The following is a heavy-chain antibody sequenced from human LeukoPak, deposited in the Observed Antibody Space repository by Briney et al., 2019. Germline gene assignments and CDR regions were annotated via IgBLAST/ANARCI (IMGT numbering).Heavy chain of an antibody. V-gene: IGHV4-39*01. CDR1: GGSISSSSYY. CDR2: IYYSGST. Sequence: SETLSLTCTVSGGSISSSSYYWGWIRQPPGKGLEWIGSIYYSGSTYYNPSLKSRVTISVDTSKNQFSLKLSSVTAADTAVYYCATKTAIEEAAAAISYWGQGTLVTVSS. J-gene: IGHJ4*02. D-gene: IGHD6-13*01. CDR3: ATKTAIEEAAAAISY.